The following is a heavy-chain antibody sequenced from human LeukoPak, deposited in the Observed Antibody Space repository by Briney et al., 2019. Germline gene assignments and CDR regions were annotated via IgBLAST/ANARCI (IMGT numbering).Heavy chain of an antibody. V-gene: IGHV4-59*08. J-gene: IGHJ4*02. D-gene: IGHD6-19*01. CDR2: ISHSGTT. Sequence: SETLSLTCTVSNGSISSYYWNWIRQSPGKGLEWVGYISHSGTTSYNSSLKSRVTISVDTSKNQLSLKLTSVTAADTAVYYCARWDDSAWGFGNWGPGTLVTVSS. CDR3: ARWDDSAWGFGN. CDR1: NGSISSYY.